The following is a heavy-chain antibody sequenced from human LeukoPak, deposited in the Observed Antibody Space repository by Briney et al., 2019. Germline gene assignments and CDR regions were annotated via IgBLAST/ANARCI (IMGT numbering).Heavy chain of an antibody. CDR1: GFTFDDYG. V-gene: IGHV3-20*04. CDR2: INWNGGST. Sequence: GGALRLSCAASGFTFDDYGMSGVRQAPGKGREWGSGINWNGGSTDYADSVKGRFTISRDNAKNSLYLQMNSLRAEDTALYYCAKRGPVVIGAFDIWGQGTMVTVSS. J-gene: IGHJ3*02. CDR3: AKRGPVVIGAFDI. D-gene: IGHD4-23*01.